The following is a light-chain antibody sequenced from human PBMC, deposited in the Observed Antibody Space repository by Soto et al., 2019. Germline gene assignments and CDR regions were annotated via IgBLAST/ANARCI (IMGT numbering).Light chain of an antibody. Sequence: QSVLTQPASVSGSPGQSITISCTGTSSDVGIYNLVSWYQHHPGKPPKVMIYEGSQRPSGVSNRFSGSKSGNTASLTISGLQPEDEADYYCGSYRSSIYVFGTGTKVTVL. V-gene: IGLV2-14*02. CDR1: SSDVGIYNL. CDR3: GSYRSSIYV. CDR2: EGS. J-gene: IGLJ1*01.